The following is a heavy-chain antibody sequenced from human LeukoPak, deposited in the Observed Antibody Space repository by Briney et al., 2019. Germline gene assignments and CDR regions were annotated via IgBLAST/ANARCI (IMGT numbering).Heavy chain of an antibody. CDR1: GGTFNSYA. V-gene: IGHV1-69*06. CDR2: IIPMSDTA. J-gene: IGHJ6*03. CDR3: ARDFSRTTAMVYYYYYMDV. D-gene: IGHD5-18*01. Sequence: SVKVSCKASGGTFNSYAISWVRQAPGQGLEWMGGIIPMSDTANYPQKFRGRLTITADIPTSTVYMELSSLRSEDTAVYYCARDFSRTTAMVYYYYYMDVWGKGTTVTVSS.